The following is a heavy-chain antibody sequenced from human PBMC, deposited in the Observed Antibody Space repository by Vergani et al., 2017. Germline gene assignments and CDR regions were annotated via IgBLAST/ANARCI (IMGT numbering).Heavy chain of an antibody. J-gene: IGHJ4*02. CDR3: ARFRGPDIVGTAFDH. Sequence: QVQLQQWGAGLLKPSETLSLTCGVHGGSFSVYYWGWIRQSPGKGLEWIGAINDIGTTNYNPSLRSRVTISVDTSKTQFSLRLNSVTAADTAVYFCARFRGPDIVGTAFDHWAQGTLVTVSS. CDR2: INDIGTT. D-gene: IGHD5-12*01. CDR1: GGSFSVYY. V-gene: IGHV4-34*01.